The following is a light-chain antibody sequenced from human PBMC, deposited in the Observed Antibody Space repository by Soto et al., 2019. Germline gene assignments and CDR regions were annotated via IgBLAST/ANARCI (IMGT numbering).Light chain of an antibody. V-gene: IGKV1-39*01. CDR3: QTSFTTLWP. CDR2: AAS. CDR1: QSINIF. Sequence: DIQMTQSPSSLSASVGDRVTITCRASQSINIFLNWYQQKPGKAPQVLIYAASSLQSGVPSRFSGSGSGTDFTLTISNLQPEAFATYYCQTSFTTLWPFGGGTSVEIK. J-gene: IGKJ4*01.